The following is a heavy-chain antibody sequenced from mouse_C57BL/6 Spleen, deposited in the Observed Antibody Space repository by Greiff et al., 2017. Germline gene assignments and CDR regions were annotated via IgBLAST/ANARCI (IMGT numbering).Heavy chain of an antibody. CDR1: GFTFSDYG. D-gene: IGHD1-1*01. Sequence: DVQLVESGGGLVKPGGSLKLSCAASGFTFSDYGMHWVRQAPEKGLEWVAYISSGSSTIYYADTVKGRFTISRDNAKNTLFLQMTSLRSEDTAMYYCAREGYYGSSSYYAMDYWGQGTSVTVSS. J-gene: IGHJ4*01. CDR2: ISSGSSTI. CDR3: AREGYYGSSSYYAMDY. V-gene: IGHV5-17*01.